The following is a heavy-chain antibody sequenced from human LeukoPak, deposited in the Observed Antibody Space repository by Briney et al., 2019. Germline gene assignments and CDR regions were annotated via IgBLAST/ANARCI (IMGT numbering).Heavy chain of an antibody. D-gene: IGHD2-8*01. CDR2: MNPNRGDT. J-gene: IGHJ5*02. V-gene: IGHV1-2*06. CDR1: GYTFTSYD. Sequence: ASVKVSCKASGYTFTSYDIHWVRQATGQGLEWMGRMNPNRGDTDYAQKFQGRVTMTRDTSISTAYMELSRLRSDDTAVYYCARGIVLMVSNWFDPWGQGTLVTVSS. CDR3: ARGIVLMVSNWFDP.